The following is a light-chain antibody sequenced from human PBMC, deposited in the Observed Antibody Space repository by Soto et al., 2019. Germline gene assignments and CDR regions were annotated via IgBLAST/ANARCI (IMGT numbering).Light chain of an antibody. J-gene: IGLJ2*01. CDR3: SSYTTNSPPVV. CDR2: EVT. CDR1: SGDIGSYTY. V-gene: IGLV2-14*01. Sequence: QSALTQPASVSGSPGQSITISCTGTSGDIGSYTYVSWYQQYPGKAPKLLISEVTNRPSAVSNRFSGSKSGNTASLTISGLQAEDEAHYYFSSYTTNSPPVVFGGGTKVTVL.